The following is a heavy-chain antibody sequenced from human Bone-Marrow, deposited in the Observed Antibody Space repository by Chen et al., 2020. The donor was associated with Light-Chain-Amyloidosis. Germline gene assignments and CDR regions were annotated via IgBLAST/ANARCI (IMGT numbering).Heavy chain of an antibody. D-gene: IGHD3-22*01. CDR3: VYDSHREAALDI. J-gene: IGHJ3*02. Sequence: EVLLVESGGGLVKTGGSLRLSCAAPGFTFSLYGMHWVCQAPGKGLEWVARSNTDWSTTTYAESVRGRFTISVDNAKNTLFLQMSSLSADDTSIYYCVYDSHREAALDIWGQGTMVTVSS. CDR1: GFTFSLYG. V-gene: IGHV3-74*01. CDR2: SNTDWSTT.